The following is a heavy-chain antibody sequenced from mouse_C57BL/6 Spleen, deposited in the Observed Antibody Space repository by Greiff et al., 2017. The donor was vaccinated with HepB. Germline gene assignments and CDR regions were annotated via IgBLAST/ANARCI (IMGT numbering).Heavy chain of an antibody. CDR3: VRERDSYYAMDY. Sequence: EVQLVESGGGLVQPKGSLKLSCAASGFSFNTYAMNWVRQAPGKGLEWVARIRSKSNNYATYYADSVKDRFTISRDDSESMLYLQMNNLKTEDTAMYYCVRERDSYYAMDYWGQGTSVTVSS. CDR1: GFSFNTYA. V-gene: IGHV10-1*01. CDR2: IRSKSNNYAT. J-gene: IGHJ4*01.